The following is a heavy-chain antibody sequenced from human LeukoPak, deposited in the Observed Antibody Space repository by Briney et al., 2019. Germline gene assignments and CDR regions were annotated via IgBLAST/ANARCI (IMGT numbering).Heavy chain of an antibody. CDR1: GGSISSGGYY. Sequence: SETLSLTCTVSGGSISSGGYYWSWIRQHPGKGLEWNGYIYYSGSTYYNPSLKSRVTISVDTSKNQFSLKLSSVTAADTAVYYCARDGGFYYTASPNSWFDPWGQGTLVTVSS. J-gene: IGHJ5*02. CDR3: ARDGGFYYTASPNSWFDP. D-gene: IGHD2-15*01. V-gene: IGHV4-31*03. CDR2: IYYSGST.